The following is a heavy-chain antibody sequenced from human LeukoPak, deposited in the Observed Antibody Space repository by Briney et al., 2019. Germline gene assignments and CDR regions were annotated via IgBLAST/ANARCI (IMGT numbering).Heavy chain of an antibody. CDR2: IYSGGST. Sequence: GGSLRLSCAASGFTVSSNYMSWVRQAPGKGLEWVSVIYSGGSTYYADSVKGRFSISRDNSKNTLYLQMNSLRAEDTAVYYCARSPSSGCPEDYWGQGTLVTVSS. D-gene: IGHD6-19*01. CDR3: ARSPSSGCPEDY. V-gene: IGHV3-53*01. J-gene: IGHJ4*02. CDR1: GFTVSSNY.